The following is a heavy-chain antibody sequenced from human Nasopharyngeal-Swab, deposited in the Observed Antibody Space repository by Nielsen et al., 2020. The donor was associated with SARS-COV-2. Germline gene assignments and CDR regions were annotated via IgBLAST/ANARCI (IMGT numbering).Heavy chain of an antibody. D-gene: IGHD6-19*01. Sequence: GESLKISCAASGFTFSNYWMTWVRQAPGKGLEWVANINQDGGEKSYVDSVKGRFTISRDSAKNSLYLQMNSLRAEDTAVYFCARVWDTSGLWGQGTLVTVSS. CDR3: ARVWDTSGL. CDR1: GFTFSNYW. J-gene: IGHJ4*02. V-gene: IGHV3-7*01. CDR2: INQDGGEK.